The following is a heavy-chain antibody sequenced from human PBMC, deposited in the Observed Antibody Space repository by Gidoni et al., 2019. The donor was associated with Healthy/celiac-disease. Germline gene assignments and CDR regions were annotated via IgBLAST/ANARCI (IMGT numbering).Heavy chain of an antibody. J-gene: IGHJ6*03. Sequence: QVQLQESGPGLVKPSQTLSLTCTVSGGSISSGDSYWSWIRQPPGKGLEWIGYIYYSGSTYYNPSLKSRVTISVDTSKNQFSLKLSSVTAADTAVYYCARDTRRDYGDSLPDDYYYYMDVWGKGTTVTVSS. V-gene: IGHV4-30-4*01. CDR2: IYYSGST. CDR3: ARDTRRDYGDSLPDDYYYYMDV. D-gene: IGHD4-17*01. CDR1: GGSISSGDSY.